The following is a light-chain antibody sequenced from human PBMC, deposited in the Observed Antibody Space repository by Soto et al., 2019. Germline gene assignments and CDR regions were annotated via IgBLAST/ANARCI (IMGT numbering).Light chain of an antibody. Sequence: QSALTQPASVSGSPGQSITISCTGTGSDIGSYNYVSWNQHHPGKVPKFIIYDVTNRPSGVSDRFSGSKSGNTASLTISGLQAEDEADYYCNSYTSASTYVFGTGTKVTVL. CDR1: GSDIGSYNY. CDR2: DVT. V-gene: IGLV2-14*03. J-gene: IGLJ1*01. CDR3: NSYTSASTYV.